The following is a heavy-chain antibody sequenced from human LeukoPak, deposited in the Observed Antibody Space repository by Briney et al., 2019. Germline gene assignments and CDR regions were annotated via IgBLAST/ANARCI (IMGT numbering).Heavy chain of an antibody. CDR1: GYSFTSYW. CDR2: IDPSDSYT. Sequence: GESLKISCKGSGYSFTSYWISWVRQMPGEGLEWMGRIDPSDSYTNYSPSFQGHVTISADKSISTAYLQWSSLKASDTAMYYCAVWDSSGWYYYYYGMDVWGQGTTVTVSS. D-gene: IGHD6-19*01. CDR3: AVWDSSGWYYYYYGMDV. V-gene: IGHV5-10-1*01. J-gene: IGHJ6*02.